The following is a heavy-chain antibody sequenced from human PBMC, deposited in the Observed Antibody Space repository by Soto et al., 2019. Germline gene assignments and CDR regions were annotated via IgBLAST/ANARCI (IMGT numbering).Heavy chain of an antibody. D-gene: IGHD3-3*02. Sequence: GSLRLSCAASGFTFSSYWMSWVRQAPGKGLEWVARIKQDGSEKYYADSVKGRFTISRDNAKNTLYLQMNSLRAEDKAVYYCATFKTSKGFDPWGQGTLVTVSS. CDR3: ATFKTSKGFDP. CDR2: IKQDGSEK. J-gene: IGHJ5*02. CDR1: GFTFSSYW. V-gene: IGHV3-7*01.